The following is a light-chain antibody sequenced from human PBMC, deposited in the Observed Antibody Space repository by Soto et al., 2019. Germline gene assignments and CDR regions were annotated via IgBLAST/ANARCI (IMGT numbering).Light chain of an antibody. V-gene: IGLV4-69*01. J-gene: IGLJ3*02. CDR3: QSWGSGIVV. CDR2: LNNDGSH. CDR1: SGHTTYA. Sequence: QPVLTQSPSASASLGASVRLTCTLSSGHTTYAIAWHQQQPEKGPRFLMKLNNDGSHNKGDGIPNRFSGSTSGAERYLTISNLHSEDEADYYCQSWGSGIVVFGGGTQLTVL.